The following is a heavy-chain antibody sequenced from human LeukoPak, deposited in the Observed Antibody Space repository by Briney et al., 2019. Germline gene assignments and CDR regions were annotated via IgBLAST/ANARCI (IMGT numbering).Heavy chain of an antibody. J-gene: IGHJ4*02. CDR1: GFTFSSYA. CDR3: ARDRASSGATPSFDY. Sequence: GGSLRLSCAASGFTFSSYAMSWVRQAPGKGLEWVSAISGSGGSTYYADSVKGRFTISRDNSKNTLYLQMNSLRAEDTAVYYCARDRASSGATPSFDYWGQGTLVTVSS. D-gene: IGHD3-22*01. CDR2: ISGSGGST. V-gene: IGHV3-23*01.